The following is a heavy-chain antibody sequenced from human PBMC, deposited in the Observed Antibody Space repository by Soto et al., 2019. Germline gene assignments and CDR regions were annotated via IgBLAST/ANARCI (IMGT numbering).Heavy chain of an antibody. V-gene: IGHV3-11*06. D-gene: IGHD2-15*01. CDR3: VRGGGGGLFDP. Sequence: PGGSLRLSCAGSGFTFGDSYMSWIRQAPGKGLEWLSYISPGSRYPAYADSVKGRFIISRDNAKRSLYLQMMSLTAEDTAIYYCVRGGGGGLFDPWGQGTMVTVS. CDR1: GFTFGDSY. CDR2: ISPGSRYP. J-gene: IGHJ5*02.